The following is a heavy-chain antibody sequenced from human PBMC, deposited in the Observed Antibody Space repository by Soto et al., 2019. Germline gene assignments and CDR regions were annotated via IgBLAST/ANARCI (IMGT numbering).Heavy chain of an antibody. CDR1: GFSLTTSGVG. J-gene: IGHJ4*02. CDR3: AHRILRTVFGLVTTTAIYFDF. CDR2: IYWDDDK. D-gene: IGHD3-3*01. Sequence: QITLNKSGPTVVKPAETLTLTCTFSGFSLTTSGVGVGWIRQSPGKAPEWLALIYWDDDKRYSASLKSRLTTTKDTSKNQVVLTMASVDPADTATYYCAHRILRTVFGLVTTTAIYFDFWGQGTPVVVSS. V-gene: IGHV2-5*02.